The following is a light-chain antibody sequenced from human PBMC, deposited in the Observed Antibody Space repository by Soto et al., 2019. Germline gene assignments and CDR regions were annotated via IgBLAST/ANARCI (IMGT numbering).Light chain of an antibody. CDR2: DAS. Sequence: DIQMTQSPSTLSASVGDRVTITFRASQSIKNWLAWYQQKPGTAPKFLIYDASTLESGVPSRFSGSGSGTEFTLTISSLQADDFATYFCQQYDDYPLTFGGGTKVDIK. V-gene: IGKV1-5*01. CDR1: QSIKNW. J-gene: IGKJ4*01. CDR3: QQYDDYPLT.